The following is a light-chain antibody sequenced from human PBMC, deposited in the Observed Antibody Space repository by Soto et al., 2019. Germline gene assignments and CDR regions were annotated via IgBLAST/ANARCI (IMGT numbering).Light chain of an antibody. J-gene: IGKJ4*01. Sequence: DIQMTQSPSSLSASVGDRVTITFRANQSITRYLNWYQQKPGKAPKLLIYAASSLQSGVPSRFSGSGSGTDFTLTISSLQPEDFATYYCQQSSTIPSFGGGTNVEIK. CDR2: AAS. CDR3: QQSSTIPS. CDR1: QSITRY. V-gene: IGKV1-39*01.